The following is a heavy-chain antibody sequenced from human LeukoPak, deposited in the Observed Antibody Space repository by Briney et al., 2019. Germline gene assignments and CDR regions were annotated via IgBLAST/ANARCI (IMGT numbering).Heavy chain of an antibody. CDR3: ARGPYYYDSSGSVGDAFDI. J-gene: IGHJ3*02. D-gene: IGHD3-22*01. CDR1: GGTFSSYA. Sequence: ASVKVSCKASGGTFSSYAISWVRQAPGQGLEWMGGIIPIFGTANYAQKFQGRVTITADESTSTAYMELSSLRSEDTAVYYCARGPYYYDSSGSVGDAFDIWGQGTMVTVSS. V-gene: IGHV1-69*01. CDR2: IIPIFGTA.